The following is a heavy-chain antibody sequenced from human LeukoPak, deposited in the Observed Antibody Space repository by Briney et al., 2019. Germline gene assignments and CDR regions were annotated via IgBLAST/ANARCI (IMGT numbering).Heavy chain of an antibody. CDR1: GFTFSSYG. J-gene: IGHJ4*02. V-gene: IGHV3-33*01. CDR3: ARDRGSYWDGGNDY. D-gene: IGHD1-26*01. CDR2: IWYDGSNK. Sequence: PGGSLRLSCAASGFTFSSYGMHWVRQAPGKGLEWAAVIWYDGSNKYYADSVKGRFTISSDNSKNTLYLQMNSLRAEDTAVYYCARDRGSYWDGGNDYWGQGTLVTVSS.